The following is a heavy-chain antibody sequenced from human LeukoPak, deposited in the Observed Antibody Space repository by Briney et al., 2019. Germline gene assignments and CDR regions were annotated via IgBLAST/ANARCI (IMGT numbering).Heavy chain of an antibody. CDR2: ISSTSGTT. V-gene: IGHV3-48*02. Sequence: GGSLRLSCAASGLTFSNYAMNWFGRAPGKGLEWVSKISSTSGTTYYADSVKGRFTISRGNAKNSLFLQMNSLRDDDTAVYYCASFGYWGQGTLVTVSS. CDR3: ASFGY. J-gene: IGHJ4*02. CDR1: GLTFSNYA.